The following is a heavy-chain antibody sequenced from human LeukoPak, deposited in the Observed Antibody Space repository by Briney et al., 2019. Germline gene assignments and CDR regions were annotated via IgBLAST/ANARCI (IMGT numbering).Heavy chain of an antibody. J-gene: IGHJ4*02. CDR2: ISYDGSNK. CDR3: ARDSTVWGTQPTSY. V-gene: IGHV3-30-3*01. D-gene: IGHD3-16*01. CDR1: GFTFSSYA. Sequence: GGSLRLSCAASGFTFSSYAMHWVRQAPGKGLEWVAVISYDGSNKYYADSVKGRFTISRDNSKNTLYLQMNSLRAEDTAVYYCARDSTVWGTQPTSYWGQGTLVTASS.